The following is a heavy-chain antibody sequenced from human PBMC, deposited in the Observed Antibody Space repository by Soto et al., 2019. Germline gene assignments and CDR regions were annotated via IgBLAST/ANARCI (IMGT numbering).Heavy chain of an antibody. V-gene: IGHV4-59*01. CDR1: GGSISSYY. J-gene: IGHJ4*02. CDR2: IYYSGNT. CDR3: ARALSYHDVLTGRGWVFYFDY. Sequence: QVRLQESGPGLVKPSETLSLTCTVSGGSISSYYWTWIRQPPGRGLEWIGDIYYSGNTNYNPSLKSRVTISVDTSRSQFSLELKSVTTADTAVYSCARALSYHDVLTGRGWVFYFDYWGPGALVTVSS. D-gene: IGHD3-9*01.